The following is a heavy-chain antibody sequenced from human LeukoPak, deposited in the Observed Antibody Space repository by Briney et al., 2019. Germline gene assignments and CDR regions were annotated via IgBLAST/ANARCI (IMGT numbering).Heavy chain of an antibody. Sequence: GGSLRLSCGGSGFTFINAWMSWVRQAPGKGLEWVGRIKTRADGGTIDYAAPVKGRFTISRDDSKNMLFLQMNSLKIEDTAVYYCPTGKYYYSDSGYYCDYWGQGSLVTVSS. CDR1: GFTFINAW. CDR3: PTGKYYYSDSGYYCDY. J-gene: IGHJ4*02. V-gene: IGHV3-15*01. CDR2: IKTRADGGTI. D-gene: IGHD3-22*01.